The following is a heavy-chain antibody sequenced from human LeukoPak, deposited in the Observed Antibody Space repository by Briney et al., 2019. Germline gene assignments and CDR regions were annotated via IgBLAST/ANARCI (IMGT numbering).Heavy chain of an antibody. CDR3: AGDDSSGYFFDF. Sequence: GGSLRLSCVASGFTFNSYNMNWVRQAPGKGLEWVSYISSSSSIIYYTDSVKCRFTISRDNAKNSLYLQMNSLRAEDTAMYFCAGDDSSGYFFDFWGQGTLVTVSS. CDR1: GFTFNSYN. D-gene: IGHD3-22*01. CDR2: ISSSSSII. J-gene: IGHJ4*02. V-gene: IGHV3-48*01.